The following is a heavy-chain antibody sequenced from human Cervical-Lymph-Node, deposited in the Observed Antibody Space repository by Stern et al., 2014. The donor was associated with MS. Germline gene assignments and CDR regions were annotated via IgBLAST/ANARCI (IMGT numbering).Heavy chain of an antibody. J-gene: IGHJ3*02. V-gene: IGHV1-8*01. CDR3: ARDCSGSRCEGDAFDI. D-gene: IGHD2-15*01. Sequence: QVQLMQSGAEVKKPGASVKVSCKASGYTFTSYDFNWVRQATGQGLEWMGWMNPNSGNRGYAQKFQGRVTMTRDTSISTAYMELSSLTSEDTAVYYCARDCSGSRCEGDAFDIWGQGTLVTVSS. CDR2: MNPNSGNR. CDR1: GYTFTSYD.